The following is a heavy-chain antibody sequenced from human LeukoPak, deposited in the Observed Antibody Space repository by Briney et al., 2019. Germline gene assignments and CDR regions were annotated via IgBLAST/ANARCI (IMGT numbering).Heavy chain of an antibody. J-gene: IGHJ4*02. CDR1: GGSISSYY. CDR2: IYYSGGT. CDR3: ARDRTGGPLFDC. Sequence: PSETLSLTCTVSGGSISSYYCSWIRQPPGKGLEWIGYIYYSGGTSYNPSLKSRVTASVDTSKNQFSLKLTSVTAADTAVYYCARDRTGGPLFDCWGQGTLVTVSS. V-gene: IGHV4-59*01. D-gene: IGHD4-23*01.